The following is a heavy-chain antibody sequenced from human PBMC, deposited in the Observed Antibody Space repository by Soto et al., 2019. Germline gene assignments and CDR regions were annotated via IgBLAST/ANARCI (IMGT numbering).Heavy chain of an antibody. J-gene: IGHJ5*02. V-gene: IGHV3-33*01. CDR2: IWIDENIK. CDR1: TFSVSTFR. CDR3: VMGSSFASGRYYDLGFIAT. D-gene: IGHD3-10*01. Sequence: QVQLVESGGGVVQPGRSLRLSCVASTFSVSTFRMHWVRQAPGKALEWVAVIWIDENIKYYAGSVKGSFTISKENSKNNLYLQMNSMRAEDKSVYHCVMGSSFASGRYYDLGFIATWGQGTLVTFSS.